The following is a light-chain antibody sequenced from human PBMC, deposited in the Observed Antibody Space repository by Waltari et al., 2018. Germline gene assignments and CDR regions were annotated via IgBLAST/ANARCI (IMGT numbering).Light chain of an antibody. CDR3: QYYDRDLGAWV. J-gene: IGLJ3*02. CDR1: SANIGARID. V-gene: IGLV1-40*01. CDR2: NND. Sequence: QSVLTQPPSVSGAPGETVIISCGGTSANIGARIDVHWYQQIPGTAPKVVIHNNDRRPSGVPGRFAGSKSGTAASLAIIGVQAEDEADYYCQYYDRDLGAWVFGGGTKLTVL.